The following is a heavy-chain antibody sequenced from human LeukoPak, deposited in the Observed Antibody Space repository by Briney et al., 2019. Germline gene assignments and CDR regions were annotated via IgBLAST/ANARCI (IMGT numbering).Heavy chain of an antibody. CDR3: ARDQGGNWNSNFDY. J-gene: IGHJ4*02. Sequence: ASVKVSCKASGYTFTNYGISWVRQAPGQGLEWMGWISAYNGNTNYAQKLQGRVTVTTDTSTSTAYMELRSLRSDDAVVYYCARDQGGNWNSNFDYWGQGTLVTVSS. V-gene: IGHV1-18*01. D-gene: IGHD1-7*01. CDR1: GYTFTNYG. CDR2: ISAYNGNT.